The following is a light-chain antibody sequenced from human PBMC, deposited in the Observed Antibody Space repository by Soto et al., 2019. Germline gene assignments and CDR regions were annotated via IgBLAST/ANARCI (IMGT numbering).Light chain of an antibody. V-gene: IGKV3-15*01. CDR3: QQYNDWPPWT. Sequence: EILMTQSPPTLSVSPGERSALSCRASQSIRSNLAWYQQKPGLAPRLLIYGASTRAIGIPARFSGSGSGTEFTLTISSLQSEDFALYYCQQYNDWPPWTFGQGTKVDIK. J-gene: IGKJ1*01. CDR1: QSIRSN. CDR2: GAS.